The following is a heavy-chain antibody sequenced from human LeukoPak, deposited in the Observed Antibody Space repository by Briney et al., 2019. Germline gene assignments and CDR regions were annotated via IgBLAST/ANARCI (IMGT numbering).Heavy chain of an antibody. V-gene: IGHV1-18*01. CDR2: ISAYNGDT. J-gene: IGHJ5*02. Sequence: ASVKVSCKASGYTFSRYGISWVRQAPGQGLEWMGWISAYNGDTDYARNFQGRVTLTTDTSTSTAYMELRSLRSDDTAVYYCARSGDGNWFDPWGQGTLVIVSS. CDR1: GYTFSRYG. CDR3: ARSGDGNWFDP. D-gene: IGHD4-17*01.